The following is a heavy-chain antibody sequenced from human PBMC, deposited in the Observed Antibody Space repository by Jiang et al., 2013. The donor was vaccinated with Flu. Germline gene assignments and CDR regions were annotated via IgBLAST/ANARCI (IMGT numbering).Heavy chain of an antibody. CDR2: IYNSATT. CDR3: ARGPLDPQAYGAFDI. CDR1: GASISGHY. V-gene: IGHV4-59*11. Sequence: PGLVKPSETLSLTCTVSGASISGHYWSWIRQPPGKGLEWIAFIYNSATTNYNPSLENRVTISLDTSKNQVALKLSSVTAADTAVYYCARGPLDPQAYGAFDIWGQGTMVTVSS. D-gene: IGHD3/OR15-3a*01. J-gene: IGHJ3*02.